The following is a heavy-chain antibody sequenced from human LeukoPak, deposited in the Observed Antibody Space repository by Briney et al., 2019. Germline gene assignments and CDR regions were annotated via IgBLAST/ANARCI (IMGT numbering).Heavy chain of an antibody. Sequence: GGSLRLSCAASGFTFSNYAMTWVRQAPGKGLEWVASISGTGGSTYYADSVKGRFTISRDNSKNTLSLQMNSLRAEDTAVYYCAKHSGSGGYLSNGAFGIWGQGTMVTVSS. CDR2: ISGTGGST. CDR3: AKHSGSGGYLSNGAFGI. J-gene: IGHJ3*02. CDR1: GFTFSNYA. V-gene: IGHV3-23*01. D-gene: IGHD2-15*01.